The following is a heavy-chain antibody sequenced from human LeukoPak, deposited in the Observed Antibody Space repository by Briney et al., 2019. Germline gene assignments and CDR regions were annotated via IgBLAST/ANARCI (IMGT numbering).Heavy chain of an antibody. CDR2: ISSSSSTI. V-gene: IGHV3-48*04. Sequence: GGSLRLSCAASGFTFSSYSMNWVRQAPGKGLEWVSYISSSSSTIYYADSVKGRFTISRDNAKNSLYLQMNSLRAEDTAVYYCARDRRTPNFDYWGQGTLVTVSS. CDR1: GFTFSSYS. CDR3: ARDRRTPNFDY. J-gene: IGHJ4*02. D-gene: IGHD1-14*01.